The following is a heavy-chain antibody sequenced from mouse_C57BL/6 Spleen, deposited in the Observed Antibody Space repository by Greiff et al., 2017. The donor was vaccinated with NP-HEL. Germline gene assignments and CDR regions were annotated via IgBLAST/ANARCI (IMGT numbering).Heavy chain of an antibody. CDR3: AREVHYGSSYGFAY. Sequence: QVQLKQSGPELVKPGASVKISCKASGYAFSSSWMNWVKQRPGKGLEWIGRIYPGDGDTNYNGKFKGKATLTADKSSSTAYMQLSSLTSEDSAVYFCAREVHYGSSYGFAYWGQGTLVTVSA. D-gene: IGHD1-1*01. CDR2: IYPGDGDT. J-gene: IGHJ3*01. CDR1: GYAFSSSW. V-gene: IGHV1-82*01.